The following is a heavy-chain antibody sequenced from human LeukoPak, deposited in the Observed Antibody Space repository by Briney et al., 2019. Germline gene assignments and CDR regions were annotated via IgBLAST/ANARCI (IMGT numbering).Heavy chain of an antibody. CDR1: GFTFSTYV. J-gene: IGHJ4*02. Sequence: GGSLRLSCAASGFTFSTYVMHWVRQAPGKGLEGVAVLSYDGSNKYYADSVKGRFTISRDNSKNTLSLQMNSLRAEDTAVYYCARAKTAMVLDYWGQGTLVTVSS. CDR2: LSYDGSNK. CDR3: ARAKTAMVLDY. V-gene: IGHV3-30*03. D-gene: IGHD5-18*01.